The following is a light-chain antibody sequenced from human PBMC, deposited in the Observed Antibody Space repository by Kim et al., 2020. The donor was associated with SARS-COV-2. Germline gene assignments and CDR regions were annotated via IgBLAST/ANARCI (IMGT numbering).Light chain of an antibody. J-gene: IGKJ2*01. CDR3: HHYNNWPPET. Sequence: IVMTQSPATLSVSPGERATLSCRASQSVNGNLAWYQQKPGQGPRLLIYDASTRATGIPARFSGSGSGTDFTLTISGLQSEDFAVYYCHHYNNWPPETFGQGTKLEI. CDR1: QSVNGN. V-gene: IGKV3-15*01. CDR2: DAS.